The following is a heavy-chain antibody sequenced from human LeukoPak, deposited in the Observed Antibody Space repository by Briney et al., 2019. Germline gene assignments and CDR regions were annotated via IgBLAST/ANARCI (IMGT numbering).Heavy chain of an antibody. CDR3: ARGGKIPLAGTRSPQYFQH. Sequence: GGSLRLSCAASGFTFSSYGMHWVRQAPGKGLEWVAFIRYDGSNKYYADSVKGRFTISRDNSKNTLYLQMNSLRPEDTAVYYCARGGKIPLAGTRSPQYFQHWGQGTLVTVSS. D-gene: IGHD6-19*01. CDR1: GFTFSSYG. V-gene: IGHV3-30*02. CDR2: IRYDGSNK. J-gene: IGHJ1*01.